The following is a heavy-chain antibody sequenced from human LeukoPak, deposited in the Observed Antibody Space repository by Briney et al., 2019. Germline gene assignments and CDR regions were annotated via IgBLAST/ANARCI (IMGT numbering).Heavy chain of an antibody. J-gene: IGHJ6*02. CDR1: GFTFSSYA. V-gene: IGHV3-30-3*01. Sequence: GGSLRLSCAASGFTFSSYAMHWVRQAPGKGLEWVAVISYDGSNKYYADSVKGRFTISRDNSKNTLYLQMNSLRAEDTAVYYCARERPVSYCSSTSCYLYYYYGMDVWGQGTTVTVSS. CDR3: ARERPVSYCSSTSCYLYYYYGMDV. D-gene: IGHD2-2*01. CDR2: ISYDGSNK.